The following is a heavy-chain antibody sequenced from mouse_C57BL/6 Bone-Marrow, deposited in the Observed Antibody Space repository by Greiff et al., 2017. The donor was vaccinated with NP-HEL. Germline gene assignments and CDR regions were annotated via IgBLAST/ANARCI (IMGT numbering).Heavy chain of an antibody. Sequence: QVQLQQPGAELVMPGASVKLSCKASGYTFTSYWMHWVKQRPGQGLEWIGEIDPSDSYTNYNQKFKGKSTLTVDKSSSTAYMQLSSLTSEDSAVYYCAREDYYGTPFDYWGQGTTRTVSS. V-gene: IGHV1-69*01. D-gene: IGHD1-1*01. J-gene: IGHJ2*01. CDR1: GYTFTSYW. CDR3: AREDYYGTPFDY. CDR2: IDPSDSYT.